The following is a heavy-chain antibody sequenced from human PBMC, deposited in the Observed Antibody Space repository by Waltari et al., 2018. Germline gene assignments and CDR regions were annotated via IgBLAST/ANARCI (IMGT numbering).Heavy chain of an antibody. CDR3: TRDLYGSGGDWFDP. V-gene: IGHV3-21*03. Sequence: EVRLAESGGGLVKPGGSLRLSCPASGFGFRDSDMNWVRQAPGTGLEWVSSIGGTHSNIFYADSVKGRFTVSRDNAKNSLYLQMDNLRAEDSGLYFCTRDLYGSGGDWFDPWGQGTLVTVSS. CDR1: GFGFRDSD. CDR2: IGGTHSNI. J-gene: IGHJ5*02. D-gene: IGHD3-10*01.